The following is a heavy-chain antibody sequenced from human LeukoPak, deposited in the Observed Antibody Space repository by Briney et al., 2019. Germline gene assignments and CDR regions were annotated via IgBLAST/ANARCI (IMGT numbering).Heavy chain of an antibody. D-gene: IGHD1-26*01. Sequence: GGSMRLSCVASGFTFDDYGMSWVRQAPGKGLEWVSGINWNGGSTGCADSVKGRFTISRDNAKNSLYLQMNSLRAEDTALYYCARDNVVGATYYFDYWGQGTLVTVSS. CDR1: GFTFDDYG. V-gene: IGHV3-20*04. CDR3: ARDNVVGATYYFDY. CDR2: INWNGGST. J-gene: IGHJ4*02.